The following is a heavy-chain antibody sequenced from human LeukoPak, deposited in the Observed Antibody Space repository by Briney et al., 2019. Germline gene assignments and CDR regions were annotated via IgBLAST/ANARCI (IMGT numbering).Heavy chain of an antibody. CDR1: GFTFSIYN. J-gene: IGHJ4*02. D-gene: IGHD3-3*01. CDR3: ARDQYDTWSRRGNFDS. V-gene: IGHV3-7*03. CDR2: IKLDGSEK. Sequence: PGGSLRLSCTASGFTFSIYNMNWVRQAPGKGLEWVANIKLDGSEKNYVDSVKGRFTISRDNTKNSLYLQMNSLRVEDTAVFYCARDQYDTWSRRGNFDSWGQGTLVIVSS.